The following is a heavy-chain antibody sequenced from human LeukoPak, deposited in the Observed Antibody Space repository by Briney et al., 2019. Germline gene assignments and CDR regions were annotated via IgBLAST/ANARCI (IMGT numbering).Heavy chain of an antibody. V-gene: IGHV4-34*01. Sequence: PSETLSLTCAVYGGSFSGYYWSWIRQPPGKGLEWIGEINHSGSTNYNPSLKSRVTISVDTSKNQFSPKLSSVTAADTAVYYCARAYSGSYIRYWGQGTLVTVSS. CDR3: ARAYSGSYIRY. D-gene: IGHD1-26*01. J-gene: IGHJ4*02. CDR2: INHSGST. CDR1: GGSFSGYY.